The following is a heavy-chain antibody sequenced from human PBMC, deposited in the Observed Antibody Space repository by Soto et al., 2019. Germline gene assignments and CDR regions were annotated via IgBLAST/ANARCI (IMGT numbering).Heavy chain of an antibody. D-gene: IGHD6-19*01. J-gene: IGHJ4*02. CDR3: ARRPPSHSSGWYGY. CDR1: GYTFTSYG. Sequence: QVQLVQSGAEVKKPGASVKVSCKASGYTFTSYGISWVRQAPGQGLEWMGWISAYNGNTNYAQKLQGRVTMTTDTXXSTAYMELRSLRSDDTAVYYCARRPPSHSSGWYGYWGQGTLVTVSS. V-gene: IGHV1-18*01. CDR2: ISAYNGNT.